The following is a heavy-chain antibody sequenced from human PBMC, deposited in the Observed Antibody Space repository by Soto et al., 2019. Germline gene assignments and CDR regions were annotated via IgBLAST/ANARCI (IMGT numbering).Heavy chain of an antibody. J-gene: IGHJ4*02. V-gene: IGHV1-18*01. Sequence: QVQLVQSAAELTKPGASVKVSCRVSGYISGHYGISWVRLRAGQGLEWMGWISAHRGHTNYAHKFRGRITMSTDPSTATVSMELTNLSPDDTAVYFCARDGDQWDQRFCDSWGQGTLVTVSS. CDR3: ARDGDQWDQRFCDS. D-gene: IGHD1-26*01. CDR1: GYISGHYG. CDR2: ISAHRGHT.